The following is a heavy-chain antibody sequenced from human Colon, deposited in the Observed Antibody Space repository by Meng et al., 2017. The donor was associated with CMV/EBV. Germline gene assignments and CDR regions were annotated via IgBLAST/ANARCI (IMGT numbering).Heavy chain of an antibody. CDR3: ARGVGMGYYDILTGYYPYYYYYGMDV. CDR1: GFTFDTFS. V-gene: IGHV3-7*01. CDR2: IKQDGSEK. J-gene: IGHJ6*02. D-gene: IGHD3-9*01. Sequence: GESLKISCEASGFTFDTFSMNWVRQAPGKGLEWVANIKQDGSEKYYVDSVKGRFTISRDNAKNSLYLQMNSLRAEDTAVYYCARGVGMGYYDILTGYYPYYYYYGMDVWGQGTTVTVSS.